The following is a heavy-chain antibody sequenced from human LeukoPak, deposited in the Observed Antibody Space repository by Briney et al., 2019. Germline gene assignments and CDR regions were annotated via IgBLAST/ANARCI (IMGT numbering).Heavy chain of an antibody. CDR1: GGSISSSGYY. V-gene: IGHV4-39*01. CDR3: AKMGWGSDYRPLFDY. J-gene: IGHJ4*02. CDR2: ISYSGST. D-gene: IGHD3-10*01. Sequence: PSETLSLTCTVSGGSISSSGYYWGWIRQPPGKGLEWIGTISYSGSTYYNMSLRSRVTISVDTSKNQFSLKLSSVTAPDTAVYYCAKMGWGSDYRPLFDYWGQGTLVTVSS.